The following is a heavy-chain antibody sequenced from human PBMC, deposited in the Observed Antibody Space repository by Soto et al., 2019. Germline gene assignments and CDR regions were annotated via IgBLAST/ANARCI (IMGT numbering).Heavy chain of an antibody. Sequence: PSETLSLTCTVSGASVSSGRFYWGWVRQSPGKGLEWIANIFYTGSVHSNPALESRVTMSVDTSKNQCSLSLASVTASDTAVYFCARRRSGAHWFDPWGQGTVVTDSS. D-gene: IGHD3-10*01. CDR1: GASVSSGRFY. CDR2: IFYTGSV. CDR3: ARRRSGAHWFDP. V-gene: IGHV4-39*01. J-gene: IGHJ5*02.